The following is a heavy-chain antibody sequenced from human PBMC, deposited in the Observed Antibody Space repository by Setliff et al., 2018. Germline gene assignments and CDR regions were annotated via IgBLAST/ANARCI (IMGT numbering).Heavy chain of an antibody. CDR2: IYYGGST. CDR3: ARGQPTYMDV. J-gene: IGHJ6*03. Sequence: SETLSLTCTVSGGSISSHYWSWIRQPPGKGLEWIGYIYYGGSTNYNPSLKSRVTISVDTSKNQFSLKLSSVTAADTAVYYCARGQPTYMDVWGKGTTVTVSS. CDR1: GGSISSHY. D-gene: IGHD6-13*01. V-gene: IGHV4-59*11.